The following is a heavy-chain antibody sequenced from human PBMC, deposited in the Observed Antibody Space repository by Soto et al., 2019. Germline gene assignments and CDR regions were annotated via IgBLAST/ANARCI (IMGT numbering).Heavy chain of an antibody. CDR3: TRHVLRQLPYYYYGMEG. CDR1: GYSFTSYW. CDR2: IDPSDSYT. J-gene: IGHJ6*04. D-gene: IGHD2-2*01. Sequence: GESLKISCKGSGYSFTSYWISWVRQMPGKGLEWMGRIDPSDSYTNYSPSFQGHVTISADKSISTAYLQSSSLKASDTPLYYCTRHVLRQLPYYYYGMEGWGKGTTVTVSS. V-gene: IGHV5-10-1*01.